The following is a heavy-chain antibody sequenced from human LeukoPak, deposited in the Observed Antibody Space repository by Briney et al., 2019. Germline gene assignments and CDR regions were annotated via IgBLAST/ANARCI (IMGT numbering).Heavy chain of an antibody. J-gene: IGHJ4*02. D-gene: IGHD5-18*01. V-gene: IGHV4-34*01. CDR3: ARGGYSYGS. CDR2: INHSGST. Sequence: SETLSLTCAVYGGSFSGYYLSWIRQPPGKGLEWIGEINHSGSTNYNPSLKSRVTISVDTSKNQFSLKLSSVTAADTAVYYCARGGYSYGSWGQGTLVTVSS. CDR1: GGSFSGYY.